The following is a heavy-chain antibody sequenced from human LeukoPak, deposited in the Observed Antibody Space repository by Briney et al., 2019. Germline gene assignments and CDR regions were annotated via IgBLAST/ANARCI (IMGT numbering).Heavy chain of an antibody. CDR1: GGSISSGGYY. CDR3: ARILTGYHRGERINWFDP. Sequence: SQTLSLTCTVSGGSISSGGYYWGWIRQPPGKGLEWIGSIYYSGSTYYNPSLKSRVTISVDTSKNQFSLKLSSVTAADTAVYYCARILTGYHRGERINWFDPWGQGTLVTVSS. D-gene: IGHD3-9*01. V-gene: IGHV4-39*07. J-gene: IGHJ5*02. CDR2: IYYSGST.